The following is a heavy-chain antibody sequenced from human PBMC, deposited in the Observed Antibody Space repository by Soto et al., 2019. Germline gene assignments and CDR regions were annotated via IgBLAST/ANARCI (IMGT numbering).Heavy chain of an antibody. J-gene: IGHJ4*02. CDR3: ARLEGLATISYYFDY. V-gene: IGHV4-39*01. D-gene: IGHD3-9*01. Sequence: QLQLQESGPGLVKPSETLSLTCSVSGDSINSDSYYWGWIRQPPGKGLEWIGSIYYRGNTYYNPSLKTRVTISLDKSKSQFSLTLNSVTAADSAVYFCARLEGLATISYYFDYWGQGTLVTVSS. CDR1: GDSINSDSYY. CDR2: IYYRGNT.